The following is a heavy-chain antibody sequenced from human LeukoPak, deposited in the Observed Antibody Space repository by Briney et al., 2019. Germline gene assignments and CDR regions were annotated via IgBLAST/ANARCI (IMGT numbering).Heavy chain of an antibody. CDR3: AKASGAPEWELHPSDY. Sequence: PGGSLRLSCAASGFTFSSYGMHWVRQAPGKGLEWVAFIRYDGSNKYYADSVKGRFTISRDNSKNTLYLQMNSLRAEDTAVYYCAKASGAPEWELHPSDYWGQGTLVTVSS. CDR2: IRYDGSNK. V-gene: IGHV3-30*02. J-gene: IGHJ4*02. CDR1: GFTFSSYG. D-gene: IGHD1-26*01.